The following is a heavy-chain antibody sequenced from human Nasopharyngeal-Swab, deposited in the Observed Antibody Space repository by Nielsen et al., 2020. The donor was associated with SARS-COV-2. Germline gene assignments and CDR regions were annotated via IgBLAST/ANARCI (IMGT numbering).Heavy chain of an antibody. CDR2: ISSSGSIT. V-gene: IGHV3-11*04. D-gene: IGHD5-24*01. CDR3: ARGVETIHH. Sequence: GGSLRLSCAASGFSFSEYYMSWIRQAPGKGLEWISDISSSGSITHYADSMKGRFTISRDNAKKSLYLQMNGLRAEDTAVYYCARGVETIHHWGQGSLVTVSS. J-gene: IGHJ1*01. CDR1: GFSFSEYY.